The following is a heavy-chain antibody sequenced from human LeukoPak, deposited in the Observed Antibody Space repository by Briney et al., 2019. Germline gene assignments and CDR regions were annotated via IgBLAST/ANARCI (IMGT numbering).Heavy chain of an antibody. D-gene: IGHD3-10*01. CDR2: IYWDNDK. CDR1: GFSLSTSGVG. CDR3: AYGRKYYSGSGSYRPQHFDY. Sequence: SGPTLVNPTQTLTLTCTFSGFSLSTSGVGVGWIRQPPGKALEWLALIYWDNDKRYSPSLKSRVIITKDTSKNQVVLTLINMDPVDTATYYCAYGRKYYSGSGSYRPQHFDYWGQGTLVTVSS. J-gene: IGHJ4*02. V-gene: IGHV2-5*02.